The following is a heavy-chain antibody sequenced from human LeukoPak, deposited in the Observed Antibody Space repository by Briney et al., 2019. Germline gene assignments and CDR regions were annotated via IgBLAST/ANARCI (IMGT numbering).Heavy chain of an antibody. J-gene: IGHJ4*02. V-gene: IGHV4-38-2*02. Sequence: SETLSLTCTVSGHSINTDYYWAWVRQPPGKGLEWIGSIYHSGSTYYGPALKSRVTISVDTSKNQFSLKLSSVTAADTAVYYCARRAYYYDSSGYGTLIDYWGQGTLVTVSS. CDR2: IYHSGST. D-gene: IGHD3-22*01. CDR1: GHSINTDYY. CDR3: ARRAYYYDSSGYGTLIDY.